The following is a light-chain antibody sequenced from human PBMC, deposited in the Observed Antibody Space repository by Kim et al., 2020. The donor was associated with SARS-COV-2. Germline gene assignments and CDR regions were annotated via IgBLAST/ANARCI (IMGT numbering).Light chain of an antibody. CDR3: QSYESSNQV. J-gene: IGLJ3*02. CDR2: DDN. V-gene: IGLV6-57*03. Sequence: KTLANTCPRSTRSMANNYGHWYQHRPGSAPTTVIYDDNQRASGVPDRFSGSIDSSSNSASLTISGLKTEDEADYYCQSYESSNQVFGGGTKLTVL. CDR1: TRSMANNY.